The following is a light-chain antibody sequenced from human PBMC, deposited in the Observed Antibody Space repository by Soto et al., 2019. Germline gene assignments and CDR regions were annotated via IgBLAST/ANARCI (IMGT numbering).Light chain of an antibody. V-gene: IGKV3-15*01. CDR2: GAS. CDR1: QTINNN. CDR3: QQYDKWPWT. J-gene: IGKJ1*01. Sequence: DIVMTQSPATLSMSPGERATLSCRASQTINNNLAWNQQKPGQAPRLLIYGASTRATGIPDRFSGSGSGTEFTLTISSLQSEDFGVYYCQQYDKWPWTFGQGTKVEIK.